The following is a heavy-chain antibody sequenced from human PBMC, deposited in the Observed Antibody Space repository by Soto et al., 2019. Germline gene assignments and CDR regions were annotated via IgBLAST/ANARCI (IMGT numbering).Heavy chain of an antibody. CDR3: AGGDYVDY. Sequence: SETLSLTCAVYGGSFSGYYWSWIRQPPGKGLEWIGEINHSGSTNYNPSLKSRVTISVDTSKNQFSLKLSSVTAADTAVYYCAGGDYVDYWGQGTLVTVS. J-gene: IGHJ4*02. CDR1: GGSFSGYY. CDR2: INHSGST. V-gene: IGHV4-34*01.